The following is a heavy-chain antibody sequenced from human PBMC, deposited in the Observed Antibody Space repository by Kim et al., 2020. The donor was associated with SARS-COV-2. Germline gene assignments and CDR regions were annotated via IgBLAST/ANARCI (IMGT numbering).Heavy chain of an antibody. CDR1: GYTFTSYG. CDR2: ISAYNGNT. J-gene: IGHJ4*02. CDR3: ARAGFGSGCSSTSCYDY. Sequence: ASVKVSCKASGYTFTSYGISWVRQAPGQGLEWMGWISAYNGNTNYAQKLQGRVTMTTDTSTSTAYMELRSLRSDDTAVYYCARAGFGSGCSSTSCYDYWGQGTLVTVSS. D-gene: IGHD2-2*01. V-gene: IGHV1-18*04.